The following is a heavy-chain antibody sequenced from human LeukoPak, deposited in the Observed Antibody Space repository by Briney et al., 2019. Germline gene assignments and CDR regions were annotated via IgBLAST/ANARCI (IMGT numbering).Heavy chain of an antibody. CDR1: GDSVSSNSAA. D-gene: IGHD3-9*01. CDR2: TYYRSKWYN. CDR3: AGQDYYDILTGPVRDY. V-gene: IGHV6-1*01. J-gene: IGHJ4*02. Sequence: SQTLSLTCAISGDSVSSNSAAWNWIRQSPSRGLEWLGRTYYRSKWYNDYAVSVKSRITINPDTSRNQFSLQLNSVTPEDTAVYYCAGQDYYDILTGPVRDYWGQGTLVTASS.